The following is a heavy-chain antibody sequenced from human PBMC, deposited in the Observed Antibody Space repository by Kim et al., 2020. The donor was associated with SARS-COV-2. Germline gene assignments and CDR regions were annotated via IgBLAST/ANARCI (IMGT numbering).Heavy chain of an antibody. Sequence: ASVKVSCKASGYTFTSYDINWVRQATGQGLEWMGWMNPNSGNTGYAQKFQGRVTMTRNTSISTAYMELSSLRSEDTAVYYCASRSVRGVPTEYYGMDVWGQGTTVTVSS. CDR2: MNPNSGNT. CDR1: GYTFTSYD. J-gene: IGHJ6*02. D-gene: IGHD3-10*01. CDR3: ASRSVRGVPTEYYGMDV. V-gene: IGHV1-8*01.